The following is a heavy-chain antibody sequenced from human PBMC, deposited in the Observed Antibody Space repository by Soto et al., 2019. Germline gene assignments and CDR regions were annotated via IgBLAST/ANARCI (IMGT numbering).Heavy chain of an antibody. CDR3: ARSDGRY. V-gene: IGHV4-59*01. CDR2: IYYNGST. CDR1: GGSISSYY. J-gene: IGHJ4*02. Sequence: SETLSLTCTVSGGSISSYYWSWIRQPPGKGLEWIGYIYYNGSTNYNPSLKSRVTISVDTSKNRFSLKLSSVTAADTAVYYCARSDGRYWGQGTMVTVSS.